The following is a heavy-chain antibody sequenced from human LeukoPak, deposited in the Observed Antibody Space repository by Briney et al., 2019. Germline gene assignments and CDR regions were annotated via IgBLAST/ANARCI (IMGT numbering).Heavy chain of an antibody. J-gene: IGHJ6*03. V-gene: IGHV3-48*04. CDR3: ARGISWEWFGYYYYYMDV. Sequence: PGGTLRLSCAASGFTFSSNGMSWVRQAPGKGLEWVSYISSSGSTIYYADSVKGRFTISRDNAKNSLYLQMNSLRAEDTAVYYCARGISWEWFGYYYYYMDVWGKGTTVTISS. CDR1: GFTFSSNG. D-gene: IGHD3-3*01. CDR2: ISSSGSTI.